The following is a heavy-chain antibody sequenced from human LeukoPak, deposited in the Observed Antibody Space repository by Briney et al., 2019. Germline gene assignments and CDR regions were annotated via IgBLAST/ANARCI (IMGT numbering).Heavy chain of an antibody. CDR2: ISSSSSYI. J-gene: IGHJ4*02. CDR1: GFTFSSYS. CDR3: ARGGSSGSVSDY. D-gene: IGHD6-19*01. Sequence: RPGGSLRLSCAASGFTFSSYSMNWVRQAPGEGLEWVSPISSSSSYIYYADSVKGRFTISRDNAKNSLYLQMNSLRAEDTAVYYCARGGSSGSVSDYWGQGTLVTVSS. V-gene: IGHV3-21*01.